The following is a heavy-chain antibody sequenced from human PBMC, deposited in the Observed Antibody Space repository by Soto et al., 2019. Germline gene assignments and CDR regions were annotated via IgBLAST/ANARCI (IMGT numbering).Heavy chain of an antibody. CDR1: GFSLSTSGVG. D-gene: IGHD3-10*01. CDR2: IYWDDDK. Sequence: QITLKESGPTLVKPTQTLTLTCTFSGFSLSTSGVGVGWIRQPPGKALEWLALIYWDDDKRYSPSLKSRLTTAKEISKXXVXHXXTNMDPVDTATYYCARNHYYGSGSYYNEQYNIFDPCGQGSLVTVSS. V-gene: IGHV2-5*02. CDR3: ARNHYYGSGSYYNEQYNIFDP. J-gene: IGHJ5*02.